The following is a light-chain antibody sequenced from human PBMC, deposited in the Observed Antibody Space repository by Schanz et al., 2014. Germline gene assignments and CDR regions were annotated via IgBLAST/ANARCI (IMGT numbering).Light chain of an antibody. CDR1: SSDVGSYNR. CDR3: SSYTSSSPVV. V-gene: IGLV2-18*02. CDR2: EVS. J-gene: IGLJ2*01. Sequence: QSVLTQPPSVSGSPGQSVTISCTGTSSDVGSYNRVSWYQQPPGTAPKLMIFEVSNRPSGVPDRFSGSKSGNTASLTISGLQADDEADYYCSSYTSSSPVVFGGGTKVTVL.